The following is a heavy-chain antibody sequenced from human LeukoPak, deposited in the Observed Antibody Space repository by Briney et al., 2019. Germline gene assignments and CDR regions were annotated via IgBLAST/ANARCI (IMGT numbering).Heavy chain of an antibody. CDR1: GFTFSDYY. V-gene: IGHV3-11*04. CDR2: ISSSGSTI. D-gene: IGHD3-10*02. Sequence: GGSLRLSCAASGFTFSDYYMSWIRQAPGKGLEWVSYISSSGSTIYYADSVKGRFTISRDNAKNSLFLKTDTLRGDDTGIYYCARDPNVLGITPYYFDFWGRGTLVTVSS. J-gene: IGHJ4*02. CDR3: ARDPNVLGITPYYFDF.